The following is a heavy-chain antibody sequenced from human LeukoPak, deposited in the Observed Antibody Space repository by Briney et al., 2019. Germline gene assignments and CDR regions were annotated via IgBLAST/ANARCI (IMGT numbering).Heavy chain of an antibody. J-gene: IGHJ3*02. Sequence: GGSLRLSCAASGFTFSSYSMNWVRQAPGKGLEWVSSISSSSSYIYYADSVKGRFTISRDNAKNSLYLQMNSLGAEDTAVYYCARDSSGSGWYDDAFDIWGQGTMVTVSS. CDR2: ISSSSSYI. V-gene: IGHV3-21*01. CDR1: GFTFSSYS. CDR3: ARDSSGSGWYDDAFDI. D-gene: IGHD6-19*01.